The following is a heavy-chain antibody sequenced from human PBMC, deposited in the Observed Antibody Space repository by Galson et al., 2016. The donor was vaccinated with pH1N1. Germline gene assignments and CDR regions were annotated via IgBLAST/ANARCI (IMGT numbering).Heavy chain of an antibody. J-gene: IGHJ6*03. CDR3: ATIKAVFGPLYMDV. D-gene: IGHD3-16*01. Sequence: ETLSLTCTVSGGSVSSSSYYWGWIRQPPGRGLEWIGSFYDRGSTYYNPALTSRVAISVDMSKNQFSLKVNSVTAADAAVYYCATIKAVFGPLYMDVWGKGTTVTVSS. V-gene: IGHV4-39*07. CDR1: GGSVSSSSYY. CDR2: FYDRGST.